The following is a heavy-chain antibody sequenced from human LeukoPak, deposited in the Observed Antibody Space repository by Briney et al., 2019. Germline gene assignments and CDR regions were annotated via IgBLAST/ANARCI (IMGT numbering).Heavy chain of an antibody. Sequence: GGSLRLSCAASGFTFSSYAMHWVRQAPGKGLEYVSAISSNGGSTYYANSVKGRFTISRDNSKNTPYLQMGSLRAEDMAVYYCARAREDLDAFDIWGQGTMVTVSS. CDR1: GFTFSSYA. D-gene: IGHD6-6*01. CDR2: ISSNGGST. V-gene: IGHV3-64*01. CDR3: ARAREDLDAFDI. J-gene: IGHJ3*02.